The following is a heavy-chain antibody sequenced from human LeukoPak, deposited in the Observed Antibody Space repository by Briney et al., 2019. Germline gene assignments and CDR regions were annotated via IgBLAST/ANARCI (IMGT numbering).Heavy chain of an antibody. CDR2: IIPILGIA. Sequence: SVKVSCKASGGTFSSYTISWVRQAPGQGLEWMGRIIPILGIANYAQKFQGRVTITADKSTSTAYMELSSLRSEDTAVYYCARDYGGNASPWYFDLCGRGTLVTVSS. CDR3: ARDYGGNASPWYFDL. CDR1: GGTFSSYT. D-gene: IGHD4-23*01. V-gene: IGHV1-69*04. J-gene: IGHJ2*01.